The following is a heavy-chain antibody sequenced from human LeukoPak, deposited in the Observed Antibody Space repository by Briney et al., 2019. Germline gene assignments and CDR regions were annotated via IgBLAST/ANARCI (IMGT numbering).Heavy chain of an antibody. CDR3: ARSRHQANCDDSSGYDY. D-gene: IGHD3-22*01. Sequence: GESLKISCKGSGYSFTSYWIGWVRQMPGKGLEWMGIIYPGDSDTRYSPSFQGQVTISADKSISTAYLQWSSLKASDTALYYCARSRHQANCDDSSGYDYWGQGTLVTVSS. CDR2: IYPGDSDT. J-gene: IGHJ4*02. V-gene: IGHV5-51*01. CDR1: GYSFTSYW.